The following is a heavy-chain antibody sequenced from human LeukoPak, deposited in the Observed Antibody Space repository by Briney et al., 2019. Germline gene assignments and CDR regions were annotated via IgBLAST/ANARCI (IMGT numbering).Heavy chain of an antibody. D-gene: IGHD5-12*01. J-gene: IGHJ4*02. CDR1: GGSISSGGYS. V-gene: IGHV4-30-2*01. CDR2: IDHSGST. CDR3: ARGQGYRAYSGYDYFDY. Sequence: PSETLSLTCAVSGGSISSGGYSWSWIRQPPGKGLAWIGYIDHSGSTYYNPSLKSRVTISVDRSKNQFSLKLSSVTAADTAVYYCARGQGYRAYSGYDYFDYWGQGTLVTVSS.